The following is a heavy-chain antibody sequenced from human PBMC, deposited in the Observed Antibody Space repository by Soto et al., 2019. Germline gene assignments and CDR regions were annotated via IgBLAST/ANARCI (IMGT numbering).Heavy chain of an antibody. Sequence: GASVKVSCKVSGYTLTELSMHWVRQAPGKGLEWMGGFDPEDGETIYAQKFQGRVTMTEDTSTDTAYMELSSLRSEDTAVYYCATSVLATSWFDPWGQGTLVTVSS. J-gene: IGHJ5*02. V-gene: IGHV1-24*01. CDR3: ATSVLATSWFDP. CDR1: GYTLTELS. CDR2: FDPEDGET. D-gene: IGHD5-12*01.